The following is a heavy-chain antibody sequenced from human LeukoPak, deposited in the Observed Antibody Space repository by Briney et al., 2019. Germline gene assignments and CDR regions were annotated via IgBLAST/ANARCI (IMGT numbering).Heavy chain of an antibody. Sequence: SETLSLTCTVSGGSISSYYWSWIRQPAGKGLEWIGRIYTSGSSNYNPSLKSRVTISLDKSKNQFTLKLSSVTAAGTAVYYCAGGYSYGISDYWGQGTLVTVSS. CDR2: IYTSGSS. CDR1: GGSISSYY. V-gene: IGHV4-4*07. D-gene: IGHD5-18*01. J-gene: IGHJ4*02. CDR3: AGGYSYGISDY.